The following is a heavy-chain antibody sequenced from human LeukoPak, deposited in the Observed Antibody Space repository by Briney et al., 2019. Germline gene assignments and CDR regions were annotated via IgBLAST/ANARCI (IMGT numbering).Heavy chain of an antibody. J-gene: IGHJ4*02. Sequence: SVKVSCKASGGTFSSYAMSWVRQAPRQGLEWMGGIIPIFGTANYAQKFQGRVTITADESTSTAYMELSSLRSEDTAVYYCARCPYYYGSASKTPQYYFDYWGQGTLVTVSS. D-gene: IGHD3-10*01. V-gene: IGHV1-69*13. CDR1: GGTFSSYA. CDR2: IIPIFGTA. CDR3: ARCPYYYGSASKTPQYYFDY.